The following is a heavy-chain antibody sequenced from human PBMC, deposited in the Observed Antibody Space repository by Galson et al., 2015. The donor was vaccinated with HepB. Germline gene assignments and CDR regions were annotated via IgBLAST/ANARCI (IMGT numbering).Heavy chain of an antibody. D-gene: IGHD3-3*01. J-gene: IGHJ6*02. V-gene: IGHV3-23*01. CDR3: VKSDDEIRYRDFWSGYWPDYHYGLDV. CDR2: ISGTGGST. CDR1: GFTFKSCA. Sequence: SLRLSCAASGFTFKSCAMTWVRRAPGKGLEWVSSISGTGGSTYYSDSVKGRFTISRDNFKNTLYLQMNNLRAGDTAIYYCVKSDDEIRYRDFWSGYWPDYHYGLDVWGQGTTVIVSS.